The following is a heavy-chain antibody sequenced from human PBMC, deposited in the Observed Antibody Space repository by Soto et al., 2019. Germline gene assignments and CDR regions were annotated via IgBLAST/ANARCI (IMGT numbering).Heavy chain of an antibody. V-gene: IGHV4-31*03. D-gene: IGHD2-15*01. Sequence: QVQLQESGPGLVKPSQTLSLTCTVSGGAISSGGYYWSWLRQHPGKGMEWIGYIYYSGSTYYNPSLKRRVTISVDTSKTQFSLKLSSVTAADTAVYYCARDRGGSCYSFGYWGQGTLVTVSS. CDR3: ARDRGGSCYSFGY. CDR2: IYYSGST. J-gene: IGHJ4*02. CDR1: GGAISSGGYY.